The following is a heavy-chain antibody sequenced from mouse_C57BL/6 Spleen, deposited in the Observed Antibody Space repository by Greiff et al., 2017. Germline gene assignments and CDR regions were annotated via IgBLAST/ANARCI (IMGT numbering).Heavy chain of an antibody. CDR3: AKDSYYFDD. J-gene: IGHJ2*01. CDR1: GYTFTDYN. Sequence: VQLKQSGPELVKPGASVKMSCKASGYTFTDYNMHWVKQSHGKSLEWIGYINPNNGGTSYNQKFKGKATLTVNKSSSPTYMELRVLTSEDSAVSDCAKDSYYFDDGGQGTTLTVSS. CDR2: INPNNGGT. V-gene: IGHV1-22*01.